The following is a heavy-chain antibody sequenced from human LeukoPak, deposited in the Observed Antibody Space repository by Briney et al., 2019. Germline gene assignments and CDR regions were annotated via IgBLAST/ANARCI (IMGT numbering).Heavy chain of an antibody. CDR2: INPSGGST. CDR1: GYTFTSYY. J-gene: IGHJ4*02. D-gene: IGHD6-13*01. V-gene: IGHV1-46*01. Sequence: GASVKVSCKASGYTFTSYYMHWVRQAPGQGLEWMGIINPSGGSTSYAQKFQGRVTMTRDTSTSTVYMELSSLRSEDTAVYYCAREQRRGIAAAAELDYWGQGTLVTVSS. CDR3: AREQRRGIAAAAELDY.